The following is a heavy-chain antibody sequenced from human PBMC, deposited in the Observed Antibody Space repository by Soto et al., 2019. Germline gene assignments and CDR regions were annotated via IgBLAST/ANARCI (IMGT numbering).Heavy chain of an antibody. D-gene: IGHD3-3*01. V-gene: IGHV4-59*01. CDR1: GVSISSSY. CDR2: IDDTGST. Sequence: PSETLSLTCTVSGVSISSSYWNWIRQAPGKGLEWIGYIDDTGSTNYNPSLKSRVTLSVDPSNNQYSLKLSSVTAADTAVYYCARGVLEWLLRDSYYYYMDVWGKGTTVTVSS. J-gene: IGHJ6*03. CDR3: ARGVLEWLLRDSYYYYMDV.